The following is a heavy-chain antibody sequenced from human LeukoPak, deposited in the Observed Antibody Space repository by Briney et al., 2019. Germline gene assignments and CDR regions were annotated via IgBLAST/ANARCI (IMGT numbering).Heavy chain of an antibody. CDR2: ISAYSGNP. Sequence: ASVKVSCKASGYTFTTYNINWVRQAPGQGLEWMGWISAYSGNPNYAQKVQGRVTMTTDTATSTAYMELGSLTSDDTAVYYCARPFNWNDYFDYWGQGTLVTVSS. J-gene: IGHJ4*02. D-gene: IGHD1-1*01. CDR1: GYTFTTYN. CDR3: ARPFNWNDYFDY. V-gene: IGHV1-18*01.